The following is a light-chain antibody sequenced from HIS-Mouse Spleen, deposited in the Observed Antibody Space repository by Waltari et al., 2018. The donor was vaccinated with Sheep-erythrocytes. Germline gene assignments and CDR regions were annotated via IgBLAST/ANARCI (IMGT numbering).Light chain of an antibody. V-gene: IGLV2-8*01. CDR2: EVS. J-gene: IGLJ1*01. CDR3: SSYAGSNNFV. CDR1: SSAVGGYNY. Sequence: QSALTQPPSASGSPGQSVTISCTGTSSAVGGYNYVPRYQQHPGKAPKLMIYEVSKRPSGVPDRFSGSKSGNTASLTVSGLQAEDEADYYCSSYAGSNNFVFGTGTKVTVL.